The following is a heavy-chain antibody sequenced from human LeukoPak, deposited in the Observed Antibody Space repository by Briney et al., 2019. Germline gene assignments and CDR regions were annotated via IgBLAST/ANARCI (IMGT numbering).Heavy chain of an antibody. CDR1: GCTFTGHY. V-gene: IGHV1-2*02. Sequence: ASVKVSCKASGCTFTGHYMHWVRRAPGQGLEWMGWINPNNGGTNYAQKFQGRVTMTRDTSISTAYMELSGLRSDDTAVYYCARGYSLYSGRYIDFNYWGQGTLVTVSS. D-gene: IGHD1-26*01. CDR3: ARGYSLYSGRYIDFNY. CDR2: INPNNGGT. J-gene: IGHJ4*02.